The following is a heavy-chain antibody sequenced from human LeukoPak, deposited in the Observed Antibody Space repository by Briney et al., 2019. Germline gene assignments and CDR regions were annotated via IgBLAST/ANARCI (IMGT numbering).Heavy chain of an antibody. CDR3: AKDISGYYRPFDY. D-gene: IGHD3-22*01. CDR2: ISGSGSHT. CDR1: GFSFSGYA. Sequence: GGSLRLSCAASGFSFSGYAMSWVRQAPGKGLEWVSSISGSGSHTYHADSVKGRFTIPRDNSKNTLYLQMNSLRAEDTAVYYCAKDISGYYRPFDYWGQGTLVTVSS. J-gene: IGHJ4*02. V-gene: IGHV3-23*01.